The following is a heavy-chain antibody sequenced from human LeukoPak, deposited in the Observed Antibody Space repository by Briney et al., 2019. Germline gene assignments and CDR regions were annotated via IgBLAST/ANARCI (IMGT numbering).Heavy chain of an antibody. V-gene: IGHV3-74*03. D-gene: IGHD5-12*01. CDR3: AREGRVSGYDFDC. CDR1: GFTFSSYW. Sequence: GSLRLSCAASGFTFSSYWMHWVRQAPGKGLVWVSRINSDGNSITYADSVKGRFTISRDSAKNTLYLQMNSLRVEDTAVYYCAREGRVSGYDFDCWGQGTLVTVSS. CDR2: INSDGNSI. J-gene: IGHJ4*02.